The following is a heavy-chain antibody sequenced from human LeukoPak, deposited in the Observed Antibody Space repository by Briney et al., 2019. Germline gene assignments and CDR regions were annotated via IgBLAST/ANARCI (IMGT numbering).Heavy chain of an antibody. CDR2: INEAGSEI. V-gene: IGHV3-7*01. CDR1: GFIFNDYW. J-gene: IGHJ4*02. CDR3: ATGVYYFDN. Sequence: GGSLRLSCAASGFIFNDYWMSWVRQAPSKGLEWVANINEAGSEIYYLDSVKGRFPISRDNAKSSLYLQMNSLRAEDTAVYYCATGVYYFDNWGQGTLVTVSS. D-gene: IGHD2-8*01.